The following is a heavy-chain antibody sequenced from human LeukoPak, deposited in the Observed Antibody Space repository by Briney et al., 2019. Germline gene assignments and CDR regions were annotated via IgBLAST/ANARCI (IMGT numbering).Heavy chain of an antibody. Sequence: GGSLRLSCAASGFTFSSYEMNWVRQAPGKGLEWVSYISSSGSTIYYADSVKGRFTTSRDNAKNSLYLQMNSLRAEDTAVYYCARVLWAGFWSGSDAFDIWGQGTMVTVSS. CDR1: GFTFSSYE. J-gene: IGHJ3*02. CDR2: ISSSGSTI. CDR3: ARVLWAGFWSGSDAFDI. V-gene: IGHV3-48*03. D-gene: IGHD3-3*01.